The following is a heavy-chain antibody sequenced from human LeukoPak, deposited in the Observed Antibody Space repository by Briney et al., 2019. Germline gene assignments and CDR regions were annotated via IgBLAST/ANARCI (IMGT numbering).Heavy chain of an antibody. V-gene: IGHV1-46*01. CDR2: IKPSDGST. CDR1: GYTFTSYN. CDR3: ARDLWNFYDDSGYNRDFDS. J-gene: IGHJ5*01. Sequence: ASVKVSCKAFGYTFTSYNMHWVRQAPGQGLECMGIIKPSDGSTTYAQNFQGRVSMTRDTSTSTVYMELRNLRSDDTAVYYCARDLWNFYDDSGYNRDFDSWGQGTLVTVSS. D-gene: IGHD3-22*01.